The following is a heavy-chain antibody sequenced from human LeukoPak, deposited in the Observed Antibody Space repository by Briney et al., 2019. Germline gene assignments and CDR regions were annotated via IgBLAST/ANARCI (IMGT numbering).Heavy chain of an antibody. CDR2: IYYSGST. CDR1: GGSISSGGYY. J-gene: IGHJ6*02. D-gene: IGHD1-7*01. V-gene: IGHV4-31*03. Sequence: PSETLSLTCTVSGGSISSGGYYWSWIRQDPGKGLEWIGYIYYSGSTYYNPSLKSRVTISVDTSKNQFSLKLCSVTAADTAVYYCARSASGTYYYYGMDVWGQGTTVTVSS. CDR3: ARSASGTYYYYGMDV.